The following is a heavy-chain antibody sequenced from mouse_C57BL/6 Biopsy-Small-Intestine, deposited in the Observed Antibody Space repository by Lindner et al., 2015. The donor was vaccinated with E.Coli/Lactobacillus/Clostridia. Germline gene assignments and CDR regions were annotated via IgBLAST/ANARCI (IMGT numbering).Heavy chain of an antibody. J-gene: IGHJ4*01. D-gene: IGHD3-3*01. CDR3: ARGYCNSAVCYGPGF. CDR2: INTNTGTP. Sequence: VKVSCKASGYNFNDYAISWVRQTPGQGLEWVGWINTNTGTPTYAQDFTGRVVFSLDTSVSTAYLQIGSLKAEDTAVYYCARGYCNSAVCYGPGFWGQGTLVTVSS. CDR1: GYNFNDYA. V-gene: IGHV9-3*01.